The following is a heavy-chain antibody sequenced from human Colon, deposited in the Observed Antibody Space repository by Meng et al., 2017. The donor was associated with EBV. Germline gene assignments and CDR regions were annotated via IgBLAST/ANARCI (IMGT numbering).Heavy chain of an antibody. CDR2: IIHGGSP. V-gene: IGHV4-34*12. D-gene: IGHD2-8*02. CDR3: ARRPTGIDY. Sequence: QVQLQQWGSGVLKPAETLSLTCAVNGGSLSGAYWNWIRQPPGKGLEWIGEIIHGGSPSDNPSLKSRVTISIDTSKNQLSLMLSSVTAADTAVYYCARRPTGIDYWGQGTLVTVSS. CDR1: GGSLSGAY. J-gene: IGHJ4*02.